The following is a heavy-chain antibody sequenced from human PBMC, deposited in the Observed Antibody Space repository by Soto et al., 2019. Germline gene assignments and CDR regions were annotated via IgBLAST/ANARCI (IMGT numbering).Heavy chain of an antibody. CDR1: GYTFTSYG. J-gene: IGHJ1*01. CDR2: ISGYNGNT. V-gene: IGHV1-18*01. D-gene: IGHD6-6*01. CDR3: ARARGYSSSSFDFQY. Sequence: QVQLVQSGAEVKKPGASVKVSCKASGYTFTSYGISWVRQAPGQGLEWMGWISGYNGNTNYAQKLQGRVTMTTDTSTSPAYMELRGLRSDDTAVYYCARARGYSSSSFDFQYWGQVTLVTVSS.